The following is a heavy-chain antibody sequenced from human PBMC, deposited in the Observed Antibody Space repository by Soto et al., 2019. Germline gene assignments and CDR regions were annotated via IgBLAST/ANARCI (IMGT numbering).Heavy chain of an antibody. CDR1: GFTFSSYA. J-gene: IGHJ4*02. D-gene: IGHD3-3*01. V-gene: IGHV3-23*01. CDR3: AKDQGIRFLEWLLSLDY. CDR2: ISGSGGST. Sequence: GGSLRLSCAASGFTFSSYAMSWVRQAPGKGLEWVSAISGSGGSTYYADSVKGRFTISRDNSKNTLYLQMNSLRAEDTAVYYCAKDQGIRFLEWLLSLDYWGQGTLVTVS.